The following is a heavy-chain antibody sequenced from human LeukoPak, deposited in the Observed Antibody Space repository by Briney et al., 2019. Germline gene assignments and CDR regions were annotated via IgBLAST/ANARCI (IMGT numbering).Heavy chain of an antibody. CDR1: GFTFSSYG. Sequence: PGRSLRLSCAASGFTFSSYGMHWVRQAPGRGLEWVANINQDGREKYFLDSVKGRFTIFRDNAKNTLYLQMNSLRAEDTAVYYCSRALEVWGKGTTVTVSS. J-gene: IGHJ6*04. CDR3: SRALEV. CDR2: INQDGREK. V-gene: IGHV3-7*01.